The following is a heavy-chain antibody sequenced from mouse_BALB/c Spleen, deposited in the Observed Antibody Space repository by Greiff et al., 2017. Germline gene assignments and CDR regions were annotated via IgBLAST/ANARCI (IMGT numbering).Heavy chain of an antibody. CDR3: ARGDYYGSVGAMDY. V-gene: IGHV1-39*01. D-gene: IGHD1-1*01. CDR1: GYSFTGYN. Sequence: QLVESGPELEKPGASVKISCKASGYSFTGYNMNWVKQSNGKSLEWIGNIDPYYGGTSYNQKFKGKATLTVDKSSSTAYMQLKSLTSEDSAVYYCARGDYYGSVGAMDYWGQGTSVTVSS. CDR2: IDPYYGGT. J-gene: IGHJ4*01.